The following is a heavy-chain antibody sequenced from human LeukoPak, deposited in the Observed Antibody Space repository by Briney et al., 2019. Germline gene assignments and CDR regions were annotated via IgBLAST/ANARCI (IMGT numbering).Heavy chain of an antibody. J-gene: IGHJ4*02. CDR3: ARKVLTGYYDY. CDR2: INHSGST. CDR1: GGSFSGYY. Sequence: SETLSLTCVVYGGSFSGYYWSWIRQPPGKGLEWIGEINHSGSTNYNPSLKSRVTISVDTSKNQFSLKLSSVTAADTAVYYCARKVLTGYYDYWGQGTLVTVSS. D-gene: IGHD3-9*01. V-gene: IGHV4-34*01.